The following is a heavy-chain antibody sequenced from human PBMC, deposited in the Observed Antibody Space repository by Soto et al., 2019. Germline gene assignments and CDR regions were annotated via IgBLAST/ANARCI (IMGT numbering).Heavy chain of an antibody. D-gene: IGHD3-3*01. V-gene: IGHV4-4*02. CDR1: DGSISTFHL. CDR3: ATGNVDSMLEY. Sequence: PSETLSLTGVVSDGSISTFHLWTWVRQPPGKGLEWIGKVFHSGGADYSPSLKSRVTISADSSKNHFSLRLTAVTAADTAVYYCATGNVDSMLEYWGQGTQVTGSS. CDR2: VFHSGGA. J-gene: IGHJ4*02.